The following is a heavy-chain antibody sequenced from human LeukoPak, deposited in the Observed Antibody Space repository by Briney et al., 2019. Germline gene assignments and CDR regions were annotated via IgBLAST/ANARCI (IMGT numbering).Heavy chain of an antibody. J-gene: IGHJ4*02. D-gene: IGHD3-10*01. CDR2: IKQDGSEA. CDR1: EFTFNRYW. CDR3: TRDALFGSGRTHLDF. V-gene: IGHV3-7*04. Sequence: GGSLRLSCAASEFTFNRYWMSWVRQAPGKGLQGVANIKQDGSEAHYVDSVKGRFTISRDNAKNSLSLQMNSLNVDDTGVYFCTRDALFGSGRTHLDFWSQGTLVSVSS.